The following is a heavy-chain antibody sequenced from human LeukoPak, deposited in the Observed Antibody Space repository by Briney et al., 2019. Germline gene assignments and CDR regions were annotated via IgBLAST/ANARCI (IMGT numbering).Heavy chain of an antibody. D-gene: IGHD1-26*01. CDR3: AKSLLRGYYYMDV. V-gene: IGHV3-9*01. CDR1: GFIFDDYG. CDR2: ITWNSNII. J-gene: IGHJ6*03. Sequence: PGGSLRLSCAASGFIFDDYGMHWVRQAPGRGLEWVSGITWNSNIIGYADSVKGRFTISRDNANNSLYLQMNSLRTEDTALYYCAKSLLRGYYYMDVWGKGTTVTISS.